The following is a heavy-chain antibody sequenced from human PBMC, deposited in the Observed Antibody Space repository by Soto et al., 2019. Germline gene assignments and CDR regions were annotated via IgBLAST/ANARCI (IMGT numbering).Heavy chain of an antibody. CDR3: SGIRRGRIDY. CDR2: IWYDGSNK. Sequence: QVQLVESGGGVVQPGRSLRLSCAASGFTFSSYGMHWVRQAPGKGLEWVAVIWYDGSNKYYADSVKGRFTISRDNSKNTLYLQMNSLRAEDTAVYSCSGIRRGRIDYWGQGTLVTVSS. CDR1: GFTFSSYG. D-gene: IGHD3-16*01. V-gene: IGHV3-33*01. J-gene: IGHJ4*02.